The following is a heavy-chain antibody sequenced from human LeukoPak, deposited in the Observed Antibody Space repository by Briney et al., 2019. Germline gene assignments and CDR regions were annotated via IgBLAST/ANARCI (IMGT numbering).Heavy chain of an antibody. J-gene: IGHJ3*02. D-gene: IGHD6-13*01. CDR2: IWPNGSNK. V-gene: IGHV3-33*02. CDR1: GFTFSTYG. Sequence: QAGGSLRLSCAASGFTFSTYGMHWVRQAPGKGLEWVAVIWPNGSNKYHADSAKGRFTISRDNSKSTLFLQMSSLAAEDTAVYYCVGELLTAAGTIGAFDIWSRGTMVTVSS. CDR3: VGELLTAAGTIGAFDI.